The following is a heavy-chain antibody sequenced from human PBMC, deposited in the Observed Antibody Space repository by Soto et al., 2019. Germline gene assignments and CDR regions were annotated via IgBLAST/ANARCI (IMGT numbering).Heavy chain of an antibody. CDR1: GFTFSTYN. V-gene: IGHV3-48*01. CDR3: ARDDYPYYDDSSGYHFDY. D-gene: IGHD3-22*01. CDR2: ISDSSSTI. Sequence: GGSLRLSCAASGFTFSTYNMNWVRQAPGKGLEWVSYISDSSSTIHYADSVKGRFTISRDNAKNSLYLQMNSLRAEDTTVYYCARDDYPYYDDSSGYHFDYWGQGA. J-gene: IGHJ4*02.